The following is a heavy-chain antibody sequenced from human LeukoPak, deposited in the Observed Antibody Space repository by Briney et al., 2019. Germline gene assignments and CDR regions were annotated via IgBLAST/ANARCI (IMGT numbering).Heavy chain of an antibody. Sequence: GGSLRLSCAASGFTFSSTWMHWVRQAPGKGLVWVSRINSDGSSRSYADSVKGRFTISRDNAKNTLYLQMDSLRAEDTAVYYCTRPQSGYNSCDFWSQVTLVTV. CDR2: INSDGSSR. J-gene: IGHJ4*02. CDR1: GFTFSSTW. CDR3: TRPQSGYNSCDF. D-gene: IGHD5-24*01. V-gene: IGHV3-74*01.